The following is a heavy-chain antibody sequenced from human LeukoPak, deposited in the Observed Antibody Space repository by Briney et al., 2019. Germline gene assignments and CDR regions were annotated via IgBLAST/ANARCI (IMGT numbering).Heavy chain of an antibody. CDR1: RFTFSNYA. D-gene: IGHD2-2*03. J-gene: IGHJ4*02. V-gene: IGHV3-23*01. CDR3: VKEVTGYGYFDY. CDR2: LNGGRT. Sequence: PGGSLRLSCVASRFTFSNYAMSWLRQAPGKGLEWIAALNGGRTFFQDSVRGRFTISRDNSKNTLYLQLNSLRGDDTAVYCVKEVTGYGYFDYWGRGTLVTVSS.